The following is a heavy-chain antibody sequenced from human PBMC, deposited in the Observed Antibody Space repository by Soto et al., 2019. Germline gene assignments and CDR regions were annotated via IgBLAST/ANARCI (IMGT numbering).Heavy chain of an antibody. J-gene: IGHJ5*02. CDR3: ARAYDHPDLNWFDP. Sequence: QVQLVQSGAEVKKPGSSVKVSCKASGGTFSSYTISWVRQAPGQGLEWVGRIIPILGIANYAQKFQGRVTITADKSTSTADMELSSLRSEDTAVYYCARAYDHPDLNWFDPWGQGTLVTVSS. CDR1: GGTFSSYT. V-gene: IGHV1-69*02. CDR2: IIPILGIA. D-gene: IGHD3-22*01.